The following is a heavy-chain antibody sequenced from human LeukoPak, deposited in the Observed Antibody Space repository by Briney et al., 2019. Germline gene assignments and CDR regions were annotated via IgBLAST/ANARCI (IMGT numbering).Heavy chain of an antibody. D-gene: IGHD5-24*01. CDR1: GGSISSYY. Sequence: PSETLSLTCTVSGGSISSYYWSWIRQPPGKGLEWIGYIYYSGSTNYNPSLKSRVTISVDTSKNQFSLKLSSVTAADTAVYYCARDARGGYTYYFDYWGQGTLVTVSS. CDR2: IYYSGST. V-gene: IGHV4-59*01. J-gene: IGHJ4*02. CDR3: ARDARGGYTYYFDY.